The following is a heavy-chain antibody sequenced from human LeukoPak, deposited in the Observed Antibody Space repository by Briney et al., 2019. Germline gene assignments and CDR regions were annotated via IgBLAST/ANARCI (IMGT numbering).Heavy chain of an antibody. CDR3: ASQSHGYSGYDPYFDY. J-gene: IGHJ4*02. CDR1: GGSISSYY. CDR2: IYYSGST. V-gene: IGHV4-59*08. Sequence: SETLSLTCTVSGGSISSYYWSWIRQPPGKGLEWIGYIYYSGSTNYNPSLKSRVTISVDKSKNQFSLKLSSVTAADTAVYYCASQSHGYSGYDPYFDYWGQGTLVTVSS. D-gene: IGHD5-12*01.